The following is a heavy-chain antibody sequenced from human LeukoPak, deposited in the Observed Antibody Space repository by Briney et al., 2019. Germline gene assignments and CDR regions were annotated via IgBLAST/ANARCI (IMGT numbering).Heavy chain of an antibody. D-gene: IGHD3-3*01. J-gene: IGHJ6*04. CDR1: GYSISSGYY. V-gene: IGHV4-38-2*01. Sequence: SETLSLTCAVSGYSISSGYYWGWIRQPPGKGLEWIGSIYHSGSTYYNPSLKSRVTISVDTSKNQFSLKLSSVTAADTAVYYCARGLKVLRARSNMDVWGKGTTVTVSS. CDR3: ARGLKVLRARSNMDV. CDR2: IYHSGST.